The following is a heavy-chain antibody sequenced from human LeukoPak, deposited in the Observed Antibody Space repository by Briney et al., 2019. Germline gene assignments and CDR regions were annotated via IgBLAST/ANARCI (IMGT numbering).Heavy chain of an antibody. CDR3: ARDFNWAFDF. Sequence: PGGSLILSCAASGFTFSSYWMHWVRQAPGKGLVWVSRISSDGSSTSYADSVKGRFTISRDNAKNSVYLQMNSLRAEDSAVYYCARDFNWAFDFWGQGILVTVSS. V-gene: IGHV3-74*01. CDR2: ISSDGSST. CDR1: GFTFSSYW. J-gene: IGHJ4*02. D-gene: IGHD1-1*01.